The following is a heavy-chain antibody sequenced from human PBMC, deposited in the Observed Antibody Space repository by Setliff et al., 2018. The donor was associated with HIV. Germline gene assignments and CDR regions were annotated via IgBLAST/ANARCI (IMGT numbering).Heavy chain of an antibody. CDR3: AREGWSDHYYYYMDV. CDR1: GGSVSTTSYS. Sequence: SETLSLTCTVSGGSVSTTSYSWGRIRQPPGKGLEWIGSIYYSGSTSYNPSLKSQVTISVDTSKNQFSLKLNSVTAADTAVYYCAREGWSDHYYYYMDVWDKGTTVTVSS. CDR2: IYYSGST. V-gene: IGHV4-39*07. D-gene: IGHD2-15*01. J-gene: IGHJ6*03.